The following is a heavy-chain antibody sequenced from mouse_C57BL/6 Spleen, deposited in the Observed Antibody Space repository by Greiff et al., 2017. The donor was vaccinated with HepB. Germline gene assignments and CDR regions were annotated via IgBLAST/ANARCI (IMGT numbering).Heavy chain of an antibody. D-gene: IGHD1-1*01. J-gene: IGHJ4*01. CDR2: INPGSGGT. V-gene: IGHV1-54*01. Sequence: QVQLQQSGAELVRPGTSVKVSCKASGYAFTNYLIEWVKQRPGQGLEWIGVINPGSGGTNYNGKFKGKATLTADKFSSTSYIQLSSLTSEDSAVYCGARKGDYGSREDAMDYWGQGTSVTVSS. CDR3: ARKGDYGSREDAMDY. CDR1: GYAFTNYL.